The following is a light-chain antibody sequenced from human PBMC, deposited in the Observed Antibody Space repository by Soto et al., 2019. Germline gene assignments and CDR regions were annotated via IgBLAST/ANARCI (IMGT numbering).Light chain of an antibody. CDR1: SSDVGSHPL. J-gene: IGLJ2*01. CDR3: SSYTRSKTVI. V-gene: IGLV2-14*02. CDR2: EDT. Sequence: QSALTQPASVSGSPGQSITISCAGTSSDVGSHPLVSWYQQHPGKAPKLMISEDTKRPSGVSNRFSGSKSGNMASLTISGLQAEDEATYYCSSYTRSKTVILGGGTKLTVL.